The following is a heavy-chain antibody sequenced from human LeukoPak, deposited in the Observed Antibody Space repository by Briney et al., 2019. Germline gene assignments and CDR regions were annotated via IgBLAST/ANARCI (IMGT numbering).Heavy chain of an antibody. V-gene: IGHV4-34*01. CDR1: VGSFSGYY. CDR3: ARGRTSDYYGSGSYYNYYYYGMDV. J-gene: IGHJ6*02. Sequence: AETLSLTCAVYVGSFSGYYWSWIRQPPGKGLEWIGEINHSGSTNDNPSLKSRVTISVDTSKNQFSLKLSSVTAADTAVYYCARGRTSDYYGSGSYYNYYYYGMDVWGQGTTVTVSS. D-gene: IGHD3-10*01. CDR2: INHSGST.